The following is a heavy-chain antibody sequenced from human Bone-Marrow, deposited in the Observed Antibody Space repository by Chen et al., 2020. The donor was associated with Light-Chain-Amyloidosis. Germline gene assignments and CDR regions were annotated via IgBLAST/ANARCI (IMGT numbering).Heavy chain of an antibody. Sequence: EVQLVESGGGLVQPGRSLRLSCAASGLTFNDYAMYWVRQGPGKGLEWVSGISSNSGSIGYADSVKGRFSISRDNAKNYLHLQMNSLRPEDTALYYCVKSLIPSRYLYHYYMDVWGKGTTVIVSS. J-gene: IGHJ6*03. CDR1: GLTFNDYA. CDR2: ISSNSGSI. D-gene: IGHD1-1*01. V-gene: IGHV3-9*01. CDR3: VKSLIPSRYLYHYYMDV.